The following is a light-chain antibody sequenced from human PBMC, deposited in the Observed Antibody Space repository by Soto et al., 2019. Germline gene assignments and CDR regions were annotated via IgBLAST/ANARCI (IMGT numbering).Light chain of an antibody. CDR2: GAS. CDR1: QSVSSSY. CDR3: QQYGSSPRT. J-gene: IGKJ2*02. V-gene: IGKV3-20*01. Sequence: DIGLTQSPGTLSLSPGERATLSCRASQSVSSSYLDWYQQKPGQAPRLLIYGASSRAIGIPDRFSGSGSGTDFTLTISRLQPEDCAVYYCQQYGSSPRTFGQGTKMEI.